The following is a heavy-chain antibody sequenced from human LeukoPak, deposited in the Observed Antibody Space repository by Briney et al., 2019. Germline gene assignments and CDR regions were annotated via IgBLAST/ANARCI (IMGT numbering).Heavy chain of an antibody. J-gene: IGHJ4*03. Sequence: PSETLSLTCAVYGGSFSGHYWTWIRQPPGKGLEWIGEIDHSGNTNYNPALKSRVAISVDTTKNQFSLKLSSVTAADTAVYYCARLRNLDYWGKGTMVTVSS. CDR2: IDHSGNT. V-gene: IGHV4-34*01. CDR3: ARLRNLDY. D-gene: IGHD4-17*01. CDR1: GGSFSGHY.